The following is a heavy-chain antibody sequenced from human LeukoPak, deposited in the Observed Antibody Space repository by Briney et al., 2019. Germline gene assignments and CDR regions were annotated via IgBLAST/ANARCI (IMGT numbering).Heavy chain of an antibody. V-gene: IGHV1-69*13. Sequence: ASVKVSCKASGGTFSSYAMSWVRQAPGQGLEWMGEIIPIFGTANYAQKFQGRVTITADESTSTAYMELSSLRSEDTAVYYCARERGYCSSTSCYAFDIWGQGTMVTVSS. CDR2: IIPIFGTA. J-gene: IGHJ3*02. CDR3: ARERGYCSSTSCYAFDI. D-gene: IGHD2-2*01. CDR1: GGTFSSYA.